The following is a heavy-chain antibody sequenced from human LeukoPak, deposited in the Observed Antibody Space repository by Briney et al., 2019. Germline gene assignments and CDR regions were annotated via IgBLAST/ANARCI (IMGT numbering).Heavy chain of an antibody. Sequence: GGSLRLSCAASGFTFSSYRMTWVRQAPGKGLEWVSSISSSSSYIYYADSVKGRFTISRDNAKNSLYLQMNSLRAEDTAVYYCARDGSGTIPDVWGQGTTVTVSS. CDR2: ISSSSSYI. CDR3: ARDGSGTIPDV. D-gene: IGHD3-3*01. V-gene: IGHV3-21*01. CDR1: GFTFSSYR. J-gene: IGHJ6*02.